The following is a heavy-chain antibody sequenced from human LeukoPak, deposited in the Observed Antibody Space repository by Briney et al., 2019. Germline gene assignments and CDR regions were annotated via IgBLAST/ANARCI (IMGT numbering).Heavy chain of an antibody. CDR3: AKGVGRPGVSGYYYMDV. Sequence: GGSLRLSCAASGFAFSSYAMSWVRQAPGKGLEWVSGISGRSDSTYYADSVKGRFTSSRDNSKNTLYLQMNSLRAEDTAVYYCAKGVGRPGVSGYYYMDVWGKGTTVTVSS. V-gene: IGHV3-23*01. J-gene: IGHJ6*03. D-gene: IGHD1-26*01. CDR2: ISGRSDST. CDR1: GFAFSSYA.